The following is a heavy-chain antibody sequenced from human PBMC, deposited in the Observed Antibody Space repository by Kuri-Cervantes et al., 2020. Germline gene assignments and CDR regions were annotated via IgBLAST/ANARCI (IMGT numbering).Heavy chain of an antibody. CDR3: ARPDSYYDFWSGYSRGGWFDP. Sequence: ASVKVSCKASGYTFTSYDINWVRQATGQGLEWMGWMNPNSGNTGYAQKFQGRVTMTRNTSISTAYMELRSLRSDDTAVYYCARPDSYYDFWSGYSRGGWFDPRGQGTLVTVSS. J-gene: IGHJ5*02. CDR1: GYTFTSYD. CDR2: MNPNSGNT. D-gene: IGHD3-3*01. V-gene: IGHV1-8*02.